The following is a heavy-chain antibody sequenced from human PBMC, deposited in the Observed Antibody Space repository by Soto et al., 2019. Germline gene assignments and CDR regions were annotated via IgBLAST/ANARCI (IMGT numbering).Heavy chain of an antibody. Sequence: GGSLRLSCAASGFTVSSNYMSWVRQAPGKGLEWVSVIYSGGSTYYADPVKGRFTISRDNSKNTLYLQMNSLRAEDTAVYYCARDMVRGVISAFDIWGQGTMVTVSS. CDR3: ARDMVRGVISAFDI. J-gene: IGHJ3*02. V-gene: IGHV3-66*01. CDR2: IYSGGST. CDR1: GFTVSSNY. D-gene: IGHD3-10*01.